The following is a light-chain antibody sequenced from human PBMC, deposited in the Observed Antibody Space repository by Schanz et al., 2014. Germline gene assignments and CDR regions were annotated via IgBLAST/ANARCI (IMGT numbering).Light chain of an antibody. CDR3: QQRSNWPPLT. CDR1: QSVHINY. V-gene: IGKV3-11*01. CDR2: GAT. J-gene: IGKJ4*01. Sequence: EIVLTQSPGTLSLSPGERATLSCRASQSVHINYLAWHQQKPGQAPRLLIDGATNRATGTPARFSGSGSGTDFTLTISSLEPEDFAVYYCQQRSNWPPLTFGGGTKVEIK.